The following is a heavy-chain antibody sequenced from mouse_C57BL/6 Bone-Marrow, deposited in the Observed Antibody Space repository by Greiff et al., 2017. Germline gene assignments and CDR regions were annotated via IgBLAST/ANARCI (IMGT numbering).Heavy chain of an antibody. CDR2: INPSSGYT. CDR3: ARLYYDSDGFAY. D-gene: IGHD2-4*01. V-gene: IGHV1-4*01. J-gene: IGHJ3*01. Sequence: VQLQQSGAELARPGASVKLSCKASGYTFTSYTMHWVKQGPGQGLEWIGYINPSSGYTKYNQKFKGKATLTADKSSSTAYMQRSSLTSDDSAVYDWARLYYDSDGFAYGGQGTLVTVSA. CDR1: GYTFTSYT.